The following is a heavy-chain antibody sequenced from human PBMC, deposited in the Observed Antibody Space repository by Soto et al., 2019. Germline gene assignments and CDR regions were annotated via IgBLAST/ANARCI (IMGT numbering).Heavy chain of an antibody. J-gene: IGHJ6*02. CDR1: VFTFSHYV. CDR2: ISGSGSSV. V-gene: IGHV3-23*01. D-gene: IGHD3-10*01. Sequence: QPWWSLRLSCSASVFTFSHYVLSWFRQSPERGLEWVSSISGSGSSVYVADSVRGRFIMSRDLSTNTVSLQMNSLRAEDTAVYYCAKVRASYLSASYFYYGLDVWGQGTTVTVSS. CDR3: AKVRASYLSASYFYYGLDV.